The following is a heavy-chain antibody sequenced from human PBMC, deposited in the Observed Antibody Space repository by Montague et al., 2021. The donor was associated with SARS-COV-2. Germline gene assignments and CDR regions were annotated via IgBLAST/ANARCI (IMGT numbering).Heavy chain of an antibody. CDR3: ARGDGVVVAAPYI. CDR1: GGSTSYRGSS. J-gene: IGHJ3*02. Sequence: TLSLTCTVSGGSTSYRGSSCSRIRQHPGTGLDCLVYMYDSGSTYYNPSLTTRVTMSLATSKNQFSLKLRSVTAADTAVYYCARGDGVVVAAPYIWGQGKMVTVTS. D-gene: IGHD2-15*01. V-gene: IGHV4-31*03. CDR2: MYDSGST.